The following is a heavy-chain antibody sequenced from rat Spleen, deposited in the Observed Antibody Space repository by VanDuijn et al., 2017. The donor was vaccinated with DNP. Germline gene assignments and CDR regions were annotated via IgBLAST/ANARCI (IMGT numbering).Heavy chain of an antibody. J-gene: IGHJ2*01. CDR2: IGSPAYAP. Sequence: EVQLVESGGGLVQPGRSLKLSCAASGFTFSAYYVAWVRQAPAKGLEWVAYIGSPAYAPYYGDSVKGRFTISRDNAKSTLYLQMSKLGSEDTASYYCARGPNYGCYADYFDYWGQGGMVTVSS. V-gene: IGHV5-22*01. CDR3: ARGPNYGCYADYFDY. CDR1: GFTFSAYY. D-gene: IGHD1-3*01.